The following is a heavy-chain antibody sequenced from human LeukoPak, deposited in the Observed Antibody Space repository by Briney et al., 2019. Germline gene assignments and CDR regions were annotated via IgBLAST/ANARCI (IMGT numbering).Heavy chain of an antibody. V-gene: IGHV3-21*01. D-gene: IGHD5-18*01. Sequence: GGSLRLSCAASGFTFSAYWMHWVRQAPGKGLEWVSSISSSSSYIYYADSVKGRFTISRDNAKNSLYLQMNSLRAEDTAVYYCARVGYSYGNDYWGQGTLVTVSS. CDR2: ISSSSSYI. CDR3: ARVGYSYGNDY. CDR1: GFTFSAYW. J-gene: IGHJ4*02.